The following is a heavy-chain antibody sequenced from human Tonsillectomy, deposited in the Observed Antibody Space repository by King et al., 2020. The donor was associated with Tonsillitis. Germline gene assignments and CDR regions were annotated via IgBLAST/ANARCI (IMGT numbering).Heavy chain of an antibody. CDR3: AREGRSSYNGTSGKNAMDV. CDR1: GYSFSTSW. D-gene: IGHD5-12*01. J-gene: IGHJ6*01. Sequence: VQLVESGAEMKKPGESLTVSCKGSGYSFSTSWISWVRQLPGKGLEWMGRIDPRDSYTNYSPSFQGHVTLSADTSISTAYLQWSSLKASDTAMYYCAREGRSSYNGTSGKNAMDVWGQGTTVIVSS. V-gene: IGHV5-10-1*03. CDR2: IDPRDSYT.